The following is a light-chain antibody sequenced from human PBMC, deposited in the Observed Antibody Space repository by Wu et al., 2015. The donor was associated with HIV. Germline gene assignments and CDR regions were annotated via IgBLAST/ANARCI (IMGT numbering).Light chain of an antibody. CDR1: QSISSTY. J-gene: IGKJ2*01. V-gene: IGKV3-20*01. Sequence: VLTQSPGTLSLSPGERAIVSCRASQSISSTYLSWYQHRSGQAPRLLIYGGSTRPYGIPDRFSGSGSGTEFTLTISRLESEDFAVYYCYQSAKQPYTFGQGTKLEIK. CDR3: YQSAKQPYT. CDR2: GGS.